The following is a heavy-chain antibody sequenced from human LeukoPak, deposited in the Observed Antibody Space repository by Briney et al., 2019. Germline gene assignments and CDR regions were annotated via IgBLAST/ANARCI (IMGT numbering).Heavy chain of an antibody. V-gene: IGHV4-39*01. Sequence: SQTLSLTCTVSGGSISSGGYYWSWIRQPPGKGLEWIGSIYYSGSTYYNPSLKSRVTISVDTSKNQFSLKLSSVTAADTAVYYCARQLYGDYDSNFDYWGQGTLVTVSS. CDR2: IYYSGST. CDR3: ARQLYGDYDSNFDY. D-gene: IGHD4-17*01. J-gene: IGHJ4*02. CDR1: GGSISSGGYY.